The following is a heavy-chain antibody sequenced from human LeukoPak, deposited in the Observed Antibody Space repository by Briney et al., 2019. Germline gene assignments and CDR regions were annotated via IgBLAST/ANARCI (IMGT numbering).Heavy chain of an antibody. V-gene: IGHV5-10-1*01. J-gene: IGHJ5*02. CDR1: GYSFTSNW. CDR2: IGASDSYT. CDR3: ARQPEGTWFDP. Sequence: GGSLRLSCKGSGYSFTSNWISWVRQIPGKGLEWMGRIGASDSYTNYSPSFQGHVTISADKSISTAYLQWSSLKASDTAMYYCARQPEGTWFDPWGQGTLVTVSS. D-gene: IGHD1-1*01.